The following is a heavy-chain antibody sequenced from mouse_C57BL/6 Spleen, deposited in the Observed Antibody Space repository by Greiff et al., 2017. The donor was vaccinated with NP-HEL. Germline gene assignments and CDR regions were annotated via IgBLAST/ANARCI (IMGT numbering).Heavy chain of an antibody. Sequence: QVQLQQPGAELVKPGASVKLSCKASGYTFTSYWMHWVKQRPGQGLEWIGMIHPNSGSTNYNEKFKSKATLTVDKSSSTAYMQLSSLTSEDSAVYYCARSRSERYGNYGRFDYWGQGTTLTVSS. D-gene: IGHD2-1*01. V-gene: IGHV1-64*01. CDR3: ARSRSERYGNYGRFDY. J-gene: IGHJ2*01. CDR1: GYTFTSYW. CDR2: IHPNSGST.